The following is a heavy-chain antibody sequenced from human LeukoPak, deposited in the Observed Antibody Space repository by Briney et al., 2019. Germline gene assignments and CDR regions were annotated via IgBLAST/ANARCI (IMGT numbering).Heavy chain of an antibody. V-gene: IGHV3-7*03. D-gene: IGHD6-19*01. J-gene: IGHJ4*02. CDR3: ARFRTVAENPLDY. CDR1: GFTLSNYW. Sequence: GGSLRLSCAASGFTLSNYWMSWVRQAPGRGLERVANINPDESEKYYEDSVKGRFTISRDNADNSLYLHMNTLRAEDTAVYYCARFRTVAENPLDYWGQGTLVTVSS. CDR2: INPDESEK.